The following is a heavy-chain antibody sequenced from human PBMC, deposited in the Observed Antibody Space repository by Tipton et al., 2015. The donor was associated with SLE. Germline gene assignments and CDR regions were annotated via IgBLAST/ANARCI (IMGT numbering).Heavy chain of an antibody. CDR2: INHSGST. D-gene: IGHD7-27*01. J-gene: IGHJ4*02. Sequence: TLSLTCIVSGGSISSNSYYWGWIRQPPGKGLEWIGEINHSGSTNYNPSLKSRVTISVDTSKNQFSLKLSSVTAADTAVYYCASTIWGFDYWGQGTLVTVSS. CDR3: ASTIWGFDY. CDR1: GGSISSNSYY. V-gene: IGHV4-39*07.